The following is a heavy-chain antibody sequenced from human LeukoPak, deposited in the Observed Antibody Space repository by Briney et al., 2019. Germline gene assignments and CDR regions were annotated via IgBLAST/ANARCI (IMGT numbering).Heavy chain of an antibody. CDR2: INAGNGNT. D-gene: IGHD1-26*01. CDR1: GYTFTSYA. J-gene: IGHJ5*02. Sequence: ASVKVSCKASGYTFTSYAMHWVRQAPGQRLEWMGWINAGNGNTKYSQKFQGRVTITRDTSASTAYMELSSLGSEDTAVYYCARFSRDHWDVDPWGQGTLVTVSS. V-gene: IGHV1-3*01. CDR3: ARFSRDHWDVDP.